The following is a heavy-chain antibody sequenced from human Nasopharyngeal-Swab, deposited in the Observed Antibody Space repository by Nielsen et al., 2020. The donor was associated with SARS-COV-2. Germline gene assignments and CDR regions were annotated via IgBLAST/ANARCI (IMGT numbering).Heavy chain of an antibody. J-gene: IGHJ2*01. CDR3: ARASTVTTFFDL. Sequence: TPALTRAVHGGSFSGYYWSWIRQPPGKGLEWIGEINHSGSTNYNPSLKSRVTISVDTSKNQFSLKLNSVTAADTAVYYCARASTVTTFFDLWGRGTLVTVSS. D-gene: IGHD4-17*01. CDR2: INHSGST. CDR1: GGSFSGYY. V-gene: IGHV4-34*01.